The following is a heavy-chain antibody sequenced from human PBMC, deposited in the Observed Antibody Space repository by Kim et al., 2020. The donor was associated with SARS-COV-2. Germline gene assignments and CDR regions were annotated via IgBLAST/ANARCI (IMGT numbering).Heavy chain of an antibody. D-gene: IGHD3-16*01. CDR3: ATGGADY. Sequence: KDGGEKYYVESVKGRFTISWDNAENSLYLQMNTLRADDTAVYYCATGGADYWGQGTLVTVSS. CDR2: KDGGEK. V-gene: IGHV3-7*03. J-gene: IGHJ4*02.